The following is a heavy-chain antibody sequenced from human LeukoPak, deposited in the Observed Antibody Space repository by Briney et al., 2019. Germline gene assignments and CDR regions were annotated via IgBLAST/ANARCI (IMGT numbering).Heavy chain of an antibody. V-gene: IGHV4-39*07. CDR1: GGSISSSSYY. J-gene: IGHJ4*02. CDR2: TYYSGST. CDR3: AVLGELSLTQFDY. D-gene: IGHD3-10*01. Sequence: SETLSLTCTVSGGSISSSSYYWGWIRQPPGKGLEWIGSTYYSGSTYYNPSLKSRVTISVDTSKNQFSLKLSSVTAADTAVYYCAVLGELSLTQFDYWGQGTLVTVSS.